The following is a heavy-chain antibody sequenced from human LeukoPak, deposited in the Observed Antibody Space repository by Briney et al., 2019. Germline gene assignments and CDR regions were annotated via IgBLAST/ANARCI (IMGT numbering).Heavy chain of an antibody. CDR2: ISYGGSKR. CDR3: ATDLGYGSGLARY. J-gene: IGHJ4*02. V-gene: IGHV3-30*03. CDR1: GFTFSRYG. Sequence: PGGSLRLSCAASGFTFSRYGLHWVRQAPGKGLEWAAFISYGGSKRYYGDSVKGRFTISRDNAKNTLYMQMNSLRAEDTAVYYCATDLGYGSGLARYWGQGTLVTVSS. D-gene: IGHD6-19*01.